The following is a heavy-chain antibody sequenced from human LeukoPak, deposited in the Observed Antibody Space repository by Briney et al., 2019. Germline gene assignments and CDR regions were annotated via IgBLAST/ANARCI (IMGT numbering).Heavy chain of an antibody. Sequence: SETLSLTCTVSGGSISSSGYYWGWVRQPPGKELEWIGSIYYSGSSHYNPSLKSRVSMSRDTAKNQFSLNLSSVTAADTAVYYCARVGVTADFDYWGQGTLVTVPS. J-gene: IGHJ4*02. CDR1: GGSISSSGYY. CDR3: ARVGVTADFDY. CDR2: IYYSGSS. V-gene: IGHV4-39*07. D-gene: IGHD1-26*01.